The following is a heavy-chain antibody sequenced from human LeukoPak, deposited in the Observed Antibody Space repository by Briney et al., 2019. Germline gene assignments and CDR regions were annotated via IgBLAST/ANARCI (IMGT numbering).Heavy chain of an antibody. CDR3: AKTYGGYYFDY. CDR1: GFTFSSYA. D-gene: IGHD5-12*01. V-gene: IGHV3-23*01. CDR2: IGGSGCST. Sequence: PGGSLRLSCAASGFTFSSYAMSWVRQAPGKGLAWVSAIGGSGCSTYYADSVKGRFTISRDNSKNTLYLQMNSLRAEDTAVYYCAKTYGGYYFDYWGQGTLVTVSS. J-gene: IGHJ4*02.